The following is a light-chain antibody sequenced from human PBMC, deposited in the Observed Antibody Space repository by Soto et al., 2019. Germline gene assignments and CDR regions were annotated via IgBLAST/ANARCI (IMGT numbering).Light chain of an antibody. Sequence: EIMLTQSPGTLSLSPGERATLSCRASQSVSSNYLAWYQQKPGQAPRLLIYGASSRATGIPDRFSGSGSGTDFTLTISRLEPEDFAVYYCQQYGRSPWTFGQGTKVDI. CDR3: QQYGRSPWT. J-gene: IGKJ1*01. CDR1: QSVSSNY. V-gene: IGKV3-20*01. CDR2: GAS.